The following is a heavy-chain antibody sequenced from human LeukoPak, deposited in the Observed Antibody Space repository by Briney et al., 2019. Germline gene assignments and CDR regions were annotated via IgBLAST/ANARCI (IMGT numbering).Heavy chain of an antibody. Sequence: GGSLRLSCAASGFTFSSYVMSWVRQAPGKGLEWVSVINSSGGSTNYADSVKGRFTISRDNSKNTLYLQMNSLRAEDTAVYYCAKGYTMIKDFDYWGQGTLVTVSS. J-gene: IGHJ4*02. CDR3: AKGYTMIKDFDY. D-gene: IGHD3-22*01. CDR1: GFTFSSYV. CDR2: INSSGGST. V-gene: IGHV3-23*01.